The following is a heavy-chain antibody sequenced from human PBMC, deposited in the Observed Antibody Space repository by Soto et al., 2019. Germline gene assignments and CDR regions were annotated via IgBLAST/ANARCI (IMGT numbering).Heavy chain of an antibody. Sequence: PSETLSLTCAVSGGSISSGGYSWSWIRQPPGKGLEWIGYIYHSGSTYYNPSLKSRVTISVDRSKNQFSLKLSSVTAEDTAVYYCGGGPSSSYHYFDYWGQETLVPVSS. CDR3: GGGPSSSYHYFDY. V-gene: IGHV4-30-2*01. D-gene: IGHD6-13*01. CDR1: GGSISSGGYS. CDR2: IYHSGST. J-gene: IGHJ4*02.